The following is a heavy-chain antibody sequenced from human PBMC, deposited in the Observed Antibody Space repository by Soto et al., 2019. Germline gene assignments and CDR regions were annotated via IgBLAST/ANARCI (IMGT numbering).Heavy chain of an antibody. CDR3: ASHDSSGYYEVDY. J-gene: IGHJ4*02. D-gene: IGHD3-22*01. CDR1: GGTFRSNG. Sequence: QVQLVQSGAEVKKPGSSVKVSYKASGGTFRSNGISWVRQAPGQGLEWMGGIIPMFGAPNYARKFADRVRITADESTATSYMELRSLRYEDTALYYCASHDSSGYYEVDYWGQGTQVTVSA. V-gene: IGHV1-69*01. CDR2: IIPMFGAP.